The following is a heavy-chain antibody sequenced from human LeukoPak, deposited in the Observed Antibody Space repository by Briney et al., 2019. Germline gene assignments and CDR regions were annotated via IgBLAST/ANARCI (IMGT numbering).Heavy chain of an antibody. V-gene: IGHV3-7*01. J-gene: IGHJ6*02. D-gene: IGHD4-17*01. Sequence: GGSLRLSCAASGFTFSSYWMSWVRQAPGKGLEWVANIKHDGSEKYYVDSVKGRFTISRDNAKNSLYLQMNSLSAEDTAVYYCARDPNYGDYHLYYYYGMDVWGQGTTVPVSS. CDR3: ARDPNYGDYHLYYYYGMDV. CDR2: IKHDGSEK. CDR1: GFTFSSYW.